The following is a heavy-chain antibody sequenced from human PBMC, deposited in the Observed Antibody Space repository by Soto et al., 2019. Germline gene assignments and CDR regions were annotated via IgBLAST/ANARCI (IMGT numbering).Heavy chain of an antibody. CDR2: LSFDGKVK. CDR3: ARDPLRGSPDYFDH. D-gene: IGHD1-1*01. CDR1: GFTLRTYP. V-gene: IGHV3-30*04. J-gene: IGHJ4*02. Sequence: QVRLVESGGGVVQPGGSLRLSCAASGFTLRTYPMPWLRQTPGKGLEWLTVLSFDGKVKHYADSVGGRFTISRDISENTLYLQMYSLRGEDTAVYYCARDPLRGSPDYFDHWGQGTLVTVSS.